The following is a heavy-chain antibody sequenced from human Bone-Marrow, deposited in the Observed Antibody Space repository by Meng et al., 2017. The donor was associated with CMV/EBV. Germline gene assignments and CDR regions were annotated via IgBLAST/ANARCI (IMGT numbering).Heavy chain of an antibody. D-gene: IGHD2-8*01. J-gene: IGHJ4*02. CDR3: ARVGGDGVWAFDY. CDR1: GFTFSGYA. Sequence: GESLKISCAASGFTFSGYAMHWVRQAPGKGLEWVAVIAFDGSNEYYADSVKGRFTISRDNSKNTLYLQMNSLRAEDTAVFYCARVGGDGVWAFDYWVQGTLVTVSS. CDR2: IAFDGSNE. V-gene: IGHV3-30*04.